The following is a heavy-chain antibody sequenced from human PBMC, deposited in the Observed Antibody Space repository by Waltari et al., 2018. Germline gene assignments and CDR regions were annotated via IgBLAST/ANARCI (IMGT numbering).Heavy chain of an antibody. CDR3: ARLVSGAVYFDY. CDR1: AADIRISY. V-gene: IGHV4-59*08. CDR2: IYYSGST. J-gene: IGHJ4*02. Sequence: QVQLLESGPGLVTPSAPLPLTCGVSAADIRISYWRWIRQPPGEGLEWIGYIYYSGSTNYNPSLNSRVTLSMETSKDEFSLQLTSVTAADTAVDYCARLVSGAVYFDYWGQGALVTVSS.